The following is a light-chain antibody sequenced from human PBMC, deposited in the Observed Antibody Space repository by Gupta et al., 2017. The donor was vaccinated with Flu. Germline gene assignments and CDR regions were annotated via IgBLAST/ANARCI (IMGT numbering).Light chain of an antibody. J-gene: IGLJ2*01. CDR3: QAWDSSTVV. Sequence: SYEVTQPPSVSVSPGQTASITCSGDKLGDNFVCWYQQKPGQSPVLVIYQDSKRPSGIPERFSGSNSGNTATLTISGTQAMDEADYYCQAWDSSTVVFGGGTKLTVL. CDR2: QDS. V-gene: IGLV3-1*01. CDR1: KLGDNF.